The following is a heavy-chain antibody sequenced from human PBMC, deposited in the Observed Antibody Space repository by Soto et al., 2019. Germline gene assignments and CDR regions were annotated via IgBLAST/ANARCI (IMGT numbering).Heavy chain of an antibody. CDR3: ARDCACSSTSCYKCGSGYDFVHDY. D-gene: IGHD2-2*02. J-gene: IGHJ4*02. Sequence: QVQLVESGGGVVQPGRSLRLSCAASGFTFSSYAMHWVRQAPGKGLEWVAVISYDGSNKYYADSVKGRFTISRDNSKNTLYLQMNSLRAEDTAVYYCARDCACSSTSCYKCGSGYDFVHDYWGQGTLVTVSS. CDR2: ISYDGSNK. CDR1: GFTFSSYA. V-gene: IGHV3-30-3*01.